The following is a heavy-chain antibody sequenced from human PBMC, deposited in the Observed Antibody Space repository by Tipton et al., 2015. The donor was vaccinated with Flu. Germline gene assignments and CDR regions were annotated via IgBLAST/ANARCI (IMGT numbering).Heavy chain of an antibody. CDR1: GDSMGSRYF. D-gene: IGHD4-17*01. CDR3: ARVRSVTTLDY. J-gene: IGHJ4*02. Sequence: TLSLTCSVSGDSMGSRYFWSWIRQPAGKGLEWIGRISIGGRTNYNPSLKSRVTMSVDLSNNHISLRLTSVTAADTAVYFCARVRSVTTLDYWGQGTLVTVSP. V-gene: IGHV4-4*07. CDR2: ISIGGRT.